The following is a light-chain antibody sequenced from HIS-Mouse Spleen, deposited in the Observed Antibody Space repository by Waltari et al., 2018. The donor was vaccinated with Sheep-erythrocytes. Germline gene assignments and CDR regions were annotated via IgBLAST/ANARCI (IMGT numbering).Light chain of an antibody. J-gene: IGLJ1*01. CDR2: DVS. CDR3: CSYAGSYNHV. V-gene: IGLV2-11*01. Sequence: QSALTQPRSVSGSPGQSVTIPCTGTRSHVGGYNYVSWYQQYPGKAPKLMIYDVSKRPSGVPDRFSGSKSGNTASLTISGLQAEDEADYYCCSYAGSYNHVFATGTKVTVL. CDR1: RSHVGGYNY.